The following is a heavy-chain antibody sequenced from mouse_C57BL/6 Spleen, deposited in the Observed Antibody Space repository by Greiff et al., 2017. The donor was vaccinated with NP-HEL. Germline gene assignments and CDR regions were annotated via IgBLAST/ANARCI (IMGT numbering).Heavy chain of an antibody. J-gene: IGHJ1*03. D-gene: IGHD2-4*01. CDR3: ASHYDYDEGYFDV. V-gene: IGHV2-2*01. Sequence: QVQLQQSGPGLVQPSQSLSITCTVSGFSLTSYGVHWVRQSPGKGLEWLGVIWSGGSTDSNAAFISRLSISKDNSKSQVFFKMNSLQADDTAIYYCASHYDYDEGYFDVWGTGTTVTVSA. CDR2: IWSGGST. CDR1: GFSLTSYG.